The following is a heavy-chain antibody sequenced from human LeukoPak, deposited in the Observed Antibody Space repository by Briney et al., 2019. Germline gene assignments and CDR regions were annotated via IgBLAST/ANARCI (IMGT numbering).Heavy chain of an antibody. Sequence: SETLSLTCTLSGGSISSSSYYWGWLRQPPGKGLEWIGSIYYSGSTYYNPSLKTRVTISVDTSKNQFSLELSSVTAADTAVYYCARHATYYYDSSGYYGPSDYWGQGTLVTVSS. D-gene: IGHD3-22*01. CDR2: IYYSGST. V-gene: IGHV4-39*01. CDR1: GGSISSSSYY. J-gene: IGHJ4*02. CDR3: ARHATYYYDSSGYYGPSDY.